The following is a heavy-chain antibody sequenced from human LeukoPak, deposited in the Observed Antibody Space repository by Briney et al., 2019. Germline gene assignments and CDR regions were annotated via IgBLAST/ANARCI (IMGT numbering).Heavy chain of an antibody. CDR2: ISSTSTYI. J-gene: IGHJ6*03. V-gene: IGHV3-21*01. CDR1: GFTFSSYS. D-gene: IGHD1-26*01. Sequence: PVGPLRLSCAASGFTFSSYSMNCVRQAPGKGREWVSSISSTSTYIYYADSVKGRFTISRDNAKNSLYLQMNSLRAEDTAVYYCACLVGATQDVWGKGTTVIVSS. CDR3: ACLVGATQDV.